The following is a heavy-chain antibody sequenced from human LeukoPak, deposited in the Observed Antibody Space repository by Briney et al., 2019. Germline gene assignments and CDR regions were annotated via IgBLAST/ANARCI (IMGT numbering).Heavy chain of an antibody. J-gene: IGHJ6*02. V-gene: IGHV3-33*01. D-gene: IGHD6-13*01. CDR1: GFTFSSYG. Sequence: GGSLRLSCAASGFTFSSYGMHWVRQAPGKGLEWVAVIWYDGSNKYYADSVKGRFTISRDNSKNTLYLQMNSLRAEDTAVYYCARQLVRYYYGMDVRGQGDTVTVSS. CDR3: ARQLVRYYYGMDV. CDR2: IWYDGSNK.